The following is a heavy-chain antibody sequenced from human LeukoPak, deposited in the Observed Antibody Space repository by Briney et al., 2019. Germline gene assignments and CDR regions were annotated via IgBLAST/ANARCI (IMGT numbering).Heavy chain of an antibody. CDR2: ISYDGSNK. J-gene: IGHJ4*02. Sequence: PGGSLRLSCVASGFTFSSYGMHWVRQAPGKGLEWVAVISYDGSNKYYEDSVKGRFTISRDNSRNTLYLQMNSLRTEDTAVYYCAKSSHDFWSGYYRLPDYWGQGTLVTVSS. CDR1: GFTFSSYG. CDR3: AKSSHDFWSGYYRLPDY. D-gene: IGHD3-3*01. V-gene: IGHV3-30*18.